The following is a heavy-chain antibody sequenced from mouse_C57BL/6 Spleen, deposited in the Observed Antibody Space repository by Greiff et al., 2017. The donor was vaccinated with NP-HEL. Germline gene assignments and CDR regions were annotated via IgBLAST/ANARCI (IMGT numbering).Heavy chain of an antibody. CDR3: ARDTSLGRGFDY. Sequence: DVHLVESGGGLVKPGGSLKLSCAASGFTFSSYAMSWVRQTPEKRLEWVATISDGGSYTYYPDNVKGRFTISRDNAKNNLYLQMSHLKSEDTAMYYCARDTSLGRGFDYWGQGTTLTVSS. V-gene: IGHV5-4*01. CDR1: GFTFSSYA. J-gene: IGHJ2*01. CDR2: ISDGGSYT. D-gene: IGHD4-1*01.